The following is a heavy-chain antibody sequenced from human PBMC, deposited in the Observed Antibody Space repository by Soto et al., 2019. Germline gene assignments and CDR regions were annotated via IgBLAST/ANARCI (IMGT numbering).Heavy chain of an antibody. D-gene: IGHD6-13*01. CDR2: ISGSGGST. CDR3: AKVVRIAAAGTWAPYDY. J-gene: IGHJ4*02. CDR1: GFTFSSYA. Sequence: GGSLRLSCAASGFTFSSYAMSWVRQAPGKGLEWVSAISGSGGSTHYADSVKGRFTISRDNSKNTLYLHMNSLRAEDTAVYYCAKVVRIAAAGTWAPYDYWGQGTLVTVSS. V-gene: IGHV3-23*01.